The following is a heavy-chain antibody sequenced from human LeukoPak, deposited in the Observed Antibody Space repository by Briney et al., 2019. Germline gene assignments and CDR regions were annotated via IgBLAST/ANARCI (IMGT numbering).Heavy chain of an antibody. J-gene: IGHJ6*02. D-gene: IGHD3-3*01. CDR1: GFTFSSYA. V-gene: IGHV3-23*01. CDR2: ISGSGGST. CDR3: ARDYDPRAGYQYYGMDV. Sequence: PGGSLRLSCAASGFTFSSYAMSWVRQAPGKGLEWVSAISGSGGSTYYADSVKGRFTISRDNSKNTLYLQMNSLRAEDTAVYYCARDYDPRAGYQYYGMDVWGQGTTVTVSS.